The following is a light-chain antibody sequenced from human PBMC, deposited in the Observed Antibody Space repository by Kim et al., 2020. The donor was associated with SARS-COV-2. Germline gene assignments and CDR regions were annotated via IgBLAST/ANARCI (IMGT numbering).Light chain of an antibody. CDR3: CSYAGSSTYVV. CDR1: SSDVGSYNL. J-gene: IGLJ2*01. CDR2: EVS. V-gene: IGLV2-23*02. Sequence: QSALTQPASVSGSPGQSITISCTGTSSDVGSYNLVSWYQQNPGKAPKLMIFEVSKRPSGVSNRFSGSKSGNTASLTISGLQAEDEADYYCCSYAGSSTYVVFGGGTQLTVL.